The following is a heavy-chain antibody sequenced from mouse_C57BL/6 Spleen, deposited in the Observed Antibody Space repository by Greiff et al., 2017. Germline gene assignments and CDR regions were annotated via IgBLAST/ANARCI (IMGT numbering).Heavy chain of an antibody. CDR3: ARDGYYAMDY. Sequence: DVQLVESGGGLVQPGGSLKLSCAASGFTFSDYGMAWGRQAPRKGPEWVAFISNLAYSIYYADTVTGRFTISRENAKNTLYLEMSSLRSEDTAMYYCARDGYYAMDYWGQGTSAPAS. J-gene: IGHJ4*01. CDR1: GFTFSDYG. V-gene: IGHV5-15*01. D-gene: IGHD2-3*01. CDR2: ISNLAYSI.